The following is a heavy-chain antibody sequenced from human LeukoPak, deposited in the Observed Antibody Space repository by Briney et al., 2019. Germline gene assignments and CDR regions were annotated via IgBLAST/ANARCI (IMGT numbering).Heavy chain of an antibody. V-gene: IGHV4-38-2*02. D-gene: IGHD3-22*01. CDR2: IYHSGST. J-gene: IGHJ3*02. CDR1: GYSISSSYY. CDR3: ARTEDYYDSSGCPDNDAFDI. Sequence: SETLPLTCTVSGYSISSSYYWGWIRQPPGKGLEWIGNIYHSGSTYYNPSLKSRVTISVDTSKNQFSLKLSSVTAADTAVYYCARTEDYYDSSGCPDNDAFDIWGQGTMVTVSS.